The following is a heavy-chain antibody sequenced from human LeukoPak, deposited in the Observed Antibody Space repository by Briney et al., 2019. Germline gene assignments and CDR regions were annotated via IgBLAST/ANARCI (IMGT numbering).Heavy chain of an antibody. V-gene: IGHV3-74*01. CDR2: INSDGSNT. J-gene: IGHJ2*01. CDR3: ARGYAGGYFDL. Sequence: GGSPRLSCAASGFTFSNYWMHWVRQGPGKGLVWVSRINSDGSNTAYADSVKGRFTISRDNAKNTLSLQMNSLRAEDTAVYYCARGYAGGYFDLWGRGTLVTVSS. CDR1: GFTFSNYW. D-gene: IGHD5-12*01.